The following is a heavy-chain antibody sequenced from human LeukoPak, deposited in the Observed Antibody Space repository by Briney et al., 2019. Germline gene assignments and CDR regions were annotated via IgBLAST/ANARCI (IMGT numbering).Heavy chain of an antibody. Sequence: SETLSLTCSVSGGSINSSNYFWGWIRQPPEKGLEWIGSIYYSGSTYYNPSLKSRVTISVDTSENQFSLKLTSVTAADTAVYYCASKPKGFCTNGVCYSVFDYWGQGTLVTVSS. CDR3: ASKPKGFCTNGVCYSVFDY. D-gene: IGHD2-8*01. CDR2: IYYSGST. J-gene: IGHJ4*02. CDR1: GGSINSSNYF. V-gene: IGHV4-39*01.